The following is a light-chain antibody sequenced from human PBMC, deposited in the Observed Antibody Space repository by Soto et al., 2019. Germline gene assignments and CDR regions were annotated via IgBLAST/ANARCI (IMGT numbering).Light chain of an antibody. Sequence: ELVLTQSPATLSVSPGERATLSCRASQGVGSTLAWYQQEPGQAPRLLIYDASTRATGVPARFSGDGSGTEFTLTISRLEPEDFAVYYCQQYGASPTTFGQGTKLEI. CDR3: QQYGASPTT. CDR1: QGVGST. V-gene: IGKV3-15*01. CDR2: DAS. J-gene: IGKJ2*01.